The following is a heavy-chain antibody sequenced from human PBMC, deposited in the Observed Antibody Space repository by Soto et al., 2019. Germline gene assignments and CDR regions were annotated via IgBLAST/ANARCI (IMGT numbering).Heavy chain of an antibody. J-gene: IGHJ4*02. CDR2: IYYSGST. CDR3: ARRGGSSPFDY. CDR1: GGSISSSSYY. V-gene: IGHV4-39*01. D-gene: IGHD1-26*01. Sequence: QLQLQESGPGLVKPSETLSLTCTVSGGSISSSSYYWGWIRQSPGKGLEWIGNIYYSGSTYYNPSLKSRVTISVDTSKNQFYLKLSSVTAADTAVYYCARRGGSSPFDYWGQGTLVTVSS.